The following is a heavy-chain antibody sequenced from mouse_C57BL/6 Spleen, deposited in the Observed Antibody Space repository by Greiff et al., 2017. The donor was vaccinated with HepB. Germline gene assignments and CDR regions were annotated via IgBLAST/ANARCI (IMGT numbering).Heavy chain of an antibody. D-gene: IGHD1-1*01. J-gene: IGHJ1*03. V-gene: IGHV1-84*01. CDR1: GYTFTDYY. Sequence: QVQLQQSGPELVKPGASVKISCKASGYTFTDYYINWVKQRPGQGLEWIGWLYPGSGNTKYNEKFKGKATLTVDTSSSTAYMQLSSLTSEDSAVYFCARRFYYGSSYVYFDVWGTGTTVTVSS. CDR2: LYPGSGNT. CDR3: ARRFYYGSSYVYFDV.